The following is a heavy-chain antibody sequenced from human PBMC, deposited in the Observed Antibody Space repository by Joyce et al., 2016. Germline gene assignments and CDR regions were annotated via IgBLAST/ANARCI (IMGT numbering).Heavy chain of an antibody. CDR1: GSTFRSSS. V-gene: IGHV3-21*01. CDR2: ISGTGYYI. J-gene: IGHJ6*02. D-gene: IGHD3-16*01. CDR3: ARGGISYYYAMDV. Sequence: QLVESGGGVVKPGGSLRLSCEASGSTFRSSSMSWFRQAPGKGLEWVAAISGTGYYIFHAETVRGRFTVSRDNAKKTRYLQMNSLRAEDSAVFYCARGGISYYYAMDVWGQGTTVTVSS.